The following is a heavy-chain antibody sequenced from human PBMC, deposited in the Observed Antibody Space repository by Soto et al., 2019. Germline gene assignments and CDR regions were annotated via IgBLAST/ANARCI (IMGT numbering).Heavy chain of an antibody. V-gene: IGHV1-69*01. Sequence: QVQLVQSGAEVKKPGSSVKVSCKASGGTFSTYTISWLRQAPGQGPEWMGGIFPTFGAANYAQNFQGRVTITADESTTTAYMELSSLRSEDTAMYYCARDEGNNNVAFGIWGQGTMIIVSS. CDR2: IFPTFGAA. CDR1: GGTFSTYT. J-gene: IGHJ3*02. D-gene: IGHD2-15*01. CDR3: ARDEGNNNVAFGI.